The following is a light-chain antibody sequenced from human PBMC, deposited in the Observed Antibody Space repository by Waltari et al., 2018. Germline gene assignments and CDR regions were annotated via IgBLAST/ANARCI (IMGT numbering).Light chain of an antibody. CDR2: GAS. CDR3: QQYGSSLGA. CDR1: QSVSSSY. Sequence: EIVLTQSPGTLSLSPGERATLSCRASQSVSSSYLAWYQQKPGQAPRLLIYGASSRATGIPDRFSGSGSGTDFTLTISRLEPEDFAVYYCQQYGSSLGAFDQGP. V-gene: IGKV3-20*01. J-gene: IGKJ1*01.